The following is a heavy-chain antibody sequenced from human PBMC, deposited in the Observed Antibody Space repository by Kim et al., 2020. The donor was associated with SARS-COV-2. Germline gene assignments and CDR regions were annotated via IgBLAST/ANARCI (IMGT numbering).Heavy chain of an antibody. J-gene: IGHJ3*02. CDR3: ARARTPMIVVVMNAFEI. CDR2: IYYSGST. Sequence: SETLSLTCTVSGGSISSGGYYWSWIRQHPGKGLEWIGYIYYSGSTYYNPSLKSRVTISVDTSKNQFSLKLSSVTAADTAVYYCARARTPMIVVVMNAFEIWGQGTMVTVSS. CDR1: GGSISSGGYY. D-gene: IGHD3-22*01. V-gene: IGHV4-31*03.